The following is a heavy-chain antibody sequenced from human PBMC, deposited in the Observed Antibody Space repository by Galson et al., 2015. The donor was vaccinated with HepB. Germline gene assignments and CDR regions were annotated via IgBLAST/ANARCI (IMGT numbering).Heavy chain of an antibody. Sequence: SVKVSCKASGYTFTNYGISWVRQAPGQGLEWMGLISAYNGNRNYAQNLQGRVTMTTDTSTSTAYMELRSLRSDDTAVYYCARVDLVATTENNFYYGMAVWGQGTTVTVSS. V-gene: IGHV1-18*04. D-gene: IGHD5-12*01. CDR2: ISAYNGNR. CDR1: GYTFTNYG. J-gene: IGHJ6*02. CDR3: ARVDLVATTENNFYYGMAV.